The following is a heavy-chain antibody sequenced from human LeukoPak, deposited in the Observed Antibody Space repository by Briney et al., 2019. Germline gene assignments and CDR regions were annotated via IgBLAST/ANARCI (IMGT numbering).Heavy chain of an antibody. J-gene: IGHJ4*02. CDR1: GFTFSSYA. D-gene: IGHD2-21*02. Sequence: GGSLRLPCAASGFTFSSYAMHWVRQAPGKGLEWVAVISYDGSNKYYADSVKGRFTISRDNSKNTLYLQMNSLRAEDTAVYYCARGSGPLLSSFDYWGQGTLVTVSS. V-gene: IGHV3-30-3*01. CDR3: ARGSGPLLSSFDY. CDR2: ISYDGSNK.